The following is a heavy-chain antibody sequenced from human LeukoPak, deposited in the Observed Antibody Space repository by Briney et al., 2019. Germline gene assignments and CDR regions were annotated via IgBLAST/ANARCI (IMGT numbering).Heavy chain of an antibody. V-gene: IGHV1-69*05. CDR1: GGTFSSYA. J-gene: IGHJ4*02. Sequence: SVKVSCKASGGTFSSYAISWVRQAPGQGLEWMGGIIPIFGTANYAQKFQGRVTITTDESTSTAYMELSSLRSEDTAVYYCASERYSGSYVDRNYFDYWGQGTLVTVSS. D-gene: IGHD1-26*01. CDR3: ASERYSGSYVDRNYFDY. CDR2: IIPIFGTA.